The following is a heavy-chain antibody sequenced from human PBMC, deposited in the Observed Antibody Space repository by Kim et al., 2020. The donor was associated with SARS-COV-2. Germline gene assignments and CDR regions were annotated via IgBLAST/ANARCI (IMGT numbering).Heavy chain of an antibody. V-gene: IGHV3-74*01. CDR2: INPYGSIS. J-gene: IGHJ3*02. Sequence: GGSLRLSCAASGFTFSSEWMHWVRQGPGMGLVWVSRINPYGSISNYADSVKGRFTISRDNDKNTLYLQMNSLRAEDTALYYCARGILRTKGAFDIWGQGALVTVSS. D-gene: IGHD1-26*01. CDR1: GFTFSSEW. CDR3: ARGILRTKGAFDI.